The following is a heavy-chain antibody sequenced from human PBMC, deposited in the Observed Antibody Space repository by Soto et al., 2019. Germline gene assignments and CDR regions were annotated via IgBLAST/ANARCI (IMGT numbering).Heavy chain of an antibody. V-gene: IGHV4-59*01. CDR3: ARGSYPCRAYYHMDV. J-gene: IGHJ6*03. D-gene: IGHD3-10*01. CDR1: GGSFNTYY. Sequence: SETLSLTCTVSGGSFNTYYWSWIRQPPGKGLEWIGYIYYSGSTNYNPSLKSRVTISVDTSKTPFSLKLSSVTAADTAVYFCARGSYPCRAYYHMDVWGKGATVTVSS. CDR2: IYYSGST.